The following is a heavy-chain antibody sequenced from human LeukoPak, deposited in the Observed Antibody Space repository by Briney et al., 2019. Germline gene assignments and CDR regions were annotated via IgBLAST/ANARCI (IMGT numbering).Heavy chain of an antibody. CDR2: IIPIFGTA. J-gene: IGHJ4*02. CDR1: GGTFSSYA. D-gene: IGHD3-22*01. Sequence: SVEVSCKASGGTFSSYAISWVRQAPGQGLEWMGGIIPIFGTANYAQKFQGRVTITADESTSTAYMELSRLTSDDTAVYYCARGRNLDTGGYYLDDYWGQGNLVTVSA. CDR3: ARGRNLDTGGYYLDDY. V-gene: IGHV1-69*13.